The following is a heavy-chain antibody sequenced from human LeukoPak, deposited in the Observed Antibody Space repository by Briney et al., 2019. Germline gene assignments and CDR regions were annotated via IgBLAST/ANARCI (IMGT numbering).Heavy chain of an antibody. J-gene: IGHJ3*02. CDR2: ISWNSGSI. CDR1: GFTFDDYA. V-gene: IGHV3-9*01. D-gene: IGHD2-15*01. CDR3: AKDTRDCSGGSCYSPGAFDI. Sequence: GGSLRLSCAASGFTFDDYAMHWVRQAPGKGLEWVSGISWNSGSIGYADSVKGRFTISRDNAKNSLYLQMNSLRAEGTALYYCAKDTRDCSGGSCYSPGAFDIWGQGTMVTVSS.